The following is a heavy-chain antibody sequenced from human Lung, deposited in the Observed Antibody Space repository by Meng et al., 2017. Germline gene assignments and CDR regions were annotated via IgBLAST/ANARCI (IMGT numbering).Heavy chain of an antibody. D-gene: IGHD6-19*01. CDR3: ARGLYSSGWYPDY. J-gene: IGHJ4*02. CDR2: IYPDDSET. V-gene: IGHV5-51*01. CDR1: GYRFGGYW. Sequence: GGSLRLSGKGSGYRFGGYWIGWVRQMYGKGLEWMGIIYPDDSETRYSPSFQGQVTISGDTSISTAYLQWTSLKASDTAMYYCARGLYSSGWYPDYWGQGTLVTVSS.